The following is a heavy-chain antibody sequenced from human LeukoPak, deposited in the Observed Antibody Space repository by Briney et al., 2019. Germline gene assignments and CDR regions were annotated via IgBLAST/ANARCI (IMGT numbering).Heavy chain of an antibody. CDR1: LFNFDIYA. D-gene: IGHD6-19*01. CDR3: ATVLSSGWYYFDY. J-gene: IGHJ4*02. CDR2: ISGSGATT. V-gene: IGHV3-23*01. Sequence: GGSLRLSCAASLFNFDIYAMTWVRQAPGKGLEWVSTISGSGATTYYAGSVKGRFTISRDNSKNTVYLQMNSLSAEDTAVYYCATVLSSGWYYFDYWGQGTLVTVSS.